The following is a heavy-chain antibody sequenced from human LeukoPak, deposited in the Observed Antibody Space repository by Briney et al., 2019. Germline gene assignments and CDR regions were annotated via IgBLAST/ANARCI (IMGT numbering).Heavy chain of an antibody. CDR1: GGTFSSYA. CDR2: IIPIFGTA. CDR3: ARSSITIFGVVITPDYMDV. J-gene: IGHJ6*03. Sequence: GASVKVSCKASGGTFSSYAISWVRRAPGQGLEWMGGIIPIFGTANYAQKFQGRVTITTDESTSTAYMELSSLRSEDTAVYYCARSSITIFGVVITPDYMDVWGKGTTVTVSS. V-gene: IGHV1-69*05. D-gene: IGHD3-3*01.